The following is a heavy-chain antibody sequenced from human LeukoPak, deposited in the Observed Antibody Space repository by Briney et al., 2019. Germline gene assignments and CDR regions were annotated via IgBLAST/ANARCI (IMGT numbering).Heavy chain of an antibody. V-gene: IGHV4-34*01. Sequence: KSSETLSPTCAVYGGSFSGYYWSWIRQPPGKGLEWIGEINHSGSTNYNPSLKSRVTISVDTSKNQFSLKLSSVTAADTAVYYCASGSSGYAHDAFDIWGQGTMVTVSS. J-gene: IGHJ3*02. CDR2: INHSGST. CDR1: GGSFSGYY. CDR3: ASGSSGYAHDAFDI. D-gene: IGHD3-22*01.